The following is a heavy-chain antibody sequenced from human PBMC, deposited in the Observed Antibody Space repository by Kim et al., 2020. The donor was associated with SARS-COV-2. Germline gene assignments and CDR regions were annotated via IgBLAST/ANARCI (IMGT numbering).Heavy chain of an antibody. D-gene: IGHD2-8*01. CDR3: AHDSPGLYGFDV. J-gene: IGHJ6*02. CDR2: IYGNDEK. V-gene: IGHV2-5*01. CDR1: GFSLTPDRLVG. Sequence: SGPTLVNPTQTLTLTCSFSGFSLTPDRLVGVTWVRQPPGKALEWLALIYGNDEKRYTPSLKSRLTIAKDTTENRVVLTLTNVDPVDTGTYDCAHDSPGLYGFDVWGQGTTVTVSS.